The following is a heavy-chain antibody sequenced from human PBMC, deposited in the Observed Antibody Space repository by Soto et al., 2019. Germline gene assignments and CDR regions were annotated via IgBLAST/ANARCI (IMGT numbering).Heavy chain of an antibody. CDR2: IIPIFGTA. Sequence: GASVKVSCKASGGTFSSYAISWVRHAPGQGLEWMGGIIPIFGTANYAQKFQGRVTITADESTSTAYMELSSMRSEDTAVYYCVKRAAMTRGNPNVLDIGGKGTMVPVS. V-gene: IGHV1-69*13. CDR1: GGTFSSYA. J-gene: IGHJ3*02. CDR3: VKRAAMTRGNPNVLDI. D-gene: IGHD6-25*01.